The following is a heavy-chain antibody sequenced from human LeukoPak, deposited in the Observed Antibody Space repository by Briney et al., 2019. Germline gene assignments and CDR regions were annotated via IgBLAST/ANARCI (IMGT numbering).Heavy chain of an antibody. V-gene: IGHV4-59*01. J-gene: IGHJ4*02. CDR1: GGSISTYY. Sequence: SETLSLTCTVSGGSISTYYWSWIRQSPGMGLEWIGSIYYSGSTDYNPSLKSRATISVDTSNNQFSLRLSSVTAADTAVYYCAREITLTGYKYGLGFNCWGQGTLVTVSS. D-gene: IGHD3-10*01. CDR2: IYYSGST. CDR3: AREITLTGYKYGLGFNC.